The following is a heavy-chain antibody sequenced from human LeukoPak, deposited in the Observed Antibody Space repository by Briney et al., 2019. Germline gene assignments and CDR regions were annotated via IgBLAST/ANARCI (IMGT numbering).Heavy chain of an antibody. CDR1: GHTFTSYG. J-gene: IGHJ4*02. CDR3: ARGPGIAVAGVFDY. V-gene: IGHV1-18*04. CDR2: ISGHNGHT. Sequence: ASVKVSCKASGHTFTSYGINWVRQAPGQGLEWMGWISGHNGHTNYVQKMQGRVTMTTDTSTNTAYMELRNLTSDDTAVYYCARGPGIAVAGVFDYWGQGSLATVSS. D-gene: IGHD6-19*01.